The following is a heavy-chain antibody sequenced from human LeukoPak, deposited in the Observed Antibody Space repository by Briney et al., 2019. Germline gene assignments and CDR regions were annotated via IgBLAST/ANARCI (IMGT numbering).Heavy chain of an antibody. CDR3: ASHTGDFFRRYYYYGMDV. Sequence: ASVKVSCKASGGTFSSYAISWVRQAPGQGLEWMGGIIPIFGTANYAQKFQGRVTITADESTSTAYMELSSLRSEDTAVYYCASHTGDFFRRYYYYGMDVWGKGTTVTVSS. D-gene: IGHD7-27*01. V-gene: IGHV1-69*13. J-gene: IGHJ6*04. CDR2: IIPIFGTA. CDR1: GGTFSSYA.